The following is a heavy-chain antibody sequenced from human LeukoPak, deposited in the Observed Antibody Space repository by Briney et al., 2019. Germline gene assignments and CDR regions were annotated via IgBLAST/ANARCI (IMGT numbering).Heavy chain of an antibody. J-gene: IGHJ4*02. D-gene: IGHD4-17*01. CDR1: GYTFTSYG. Sequence: GASVKVSCKASGYTFTSYGITWVRQAPGQGLEWMGWISAYNGNTNTNYAQILQGRVTMTTDTSTSTSYMELRSLTSDDTAVYYCARDSDYGDYGVDYWGQGTLVTVSS. V-gene: IGHV1-18*04. CDR3: ARDSDYGDYGVDY. CDR2: ISAYNGNTNT.